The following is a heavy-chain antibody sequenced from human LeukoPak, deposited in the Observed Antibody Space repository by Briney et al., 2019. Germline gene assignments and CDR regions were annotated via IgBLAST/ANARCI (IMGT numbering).Heavy chain of an antibody. Sequence: SETLSLTCTVSGGSISSYYWSWIRQPPGKGLEWIGYSHYSGTTSYSPSLESRVTMSVDTSKNQFSLKLSSVTAADTAVYYCARHSAGTTYDYWGQGTLVTVSS. D-gene: IGHD1-7*01. J-gene: IGHJ4*02. V-gene: IGHV4-59*08. CDR1: GGSISSYY. CDR3: ARHSAGTTYDY. CDR2: SHYSGTT.